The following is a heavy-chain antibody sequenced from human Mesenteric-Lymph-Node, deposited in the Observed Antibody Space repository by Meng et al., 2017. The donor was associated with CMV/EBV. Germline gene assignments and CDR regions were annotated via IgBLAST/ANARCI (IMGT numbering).Heavy chain of an antibody. CDR3: GPGGNYLEH. D-gene: IGHD4-23*01. CDR1: GFTFSIYA. CDR2: TYSDGSSI. Sequence: GGSLRLSCAASGFTFSIYAMSWVRQAPGKGLEWVSVTYSDGSSIYHADSVKGRFTISRDNSKNTLYLQMNSLRVEDTAVYYCGPGGNYLEHWGQGTLVTVSS. V-gene: IGHV3-23*03. J-gene: IGHJ4*02.